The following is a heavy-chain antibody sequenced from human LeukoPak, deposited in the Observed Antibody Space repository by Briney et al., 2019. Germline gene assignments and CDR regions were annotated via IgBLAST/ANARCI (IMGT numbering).Heavy chain of an antibody. J-gene: IGHJ6*02. CDR3: ARQKDYYDSSGYYLRYYYYYGMDV. CDR1: SGSISSGDYY. Sequence: SQTLSLTCTVSSGSISSGDYYWSCTRQPPGKGLEWIGYIYYSGSTYYNPSLKSRVTISVDTSKNQFSLKLSSVTAADTAVYYCARQKDYYDSSGYYLRYYYYYGMDVWGQGTTVTVSS. V-gene: IGHV4-30-4*01. CDR2: IYYSGST. D-gene: IGHD3-22*01.